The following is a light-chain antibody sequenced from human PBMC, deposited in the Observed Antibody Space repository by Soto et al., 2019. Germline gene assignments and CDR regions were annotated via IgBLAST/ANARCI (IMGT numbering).Light chain of an antibody. CDR3: HQYNSWPQT. Sequence: EIVMTQSPATLSVSPGERATLSCRASQSVGSNLAWYQQKPGRAPRLLIRTASIRATGTPARFSGSGSGTDFTLTISSLQSEDFAVYYCHQYNSWPQTFGQGTKVELK. CDR2: TAS. J-gene: IGKJ1*01. V-gene: IGKV3-15*01. CDR1: QSVGSN.